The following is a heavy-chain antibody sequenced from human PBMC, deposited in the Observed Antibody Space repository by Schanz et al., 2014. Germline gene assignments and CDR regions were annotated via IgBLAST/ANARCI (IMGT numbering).Heavy chain of an antibody. CDR2: IWYDGNNK. J-gene: IGHJ4*02. Sequence: QVQLVESGGCVVQPWRSLRLSCAASGFTFSAYGMHWVRQAPGKGLEWVAVIWYDGNNKYYADSVKGRFTISRDNSKNTLYLQMNSLRLEDTAVYYCARDDGGGYNQIDYWGQGALVTVSS. CDR1: GFTFSAYG. CDR3: ARDDGGGYNQIDY. D-gene: IGHD5-12*01. V-gene: IGHV3-33*01.